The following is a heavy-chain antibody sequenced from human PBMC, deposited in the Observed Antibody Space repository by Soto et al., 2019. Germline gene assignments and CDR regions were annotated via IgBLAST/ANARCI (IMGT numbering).Heavy chain of an antibody. D-gene: IGHD2-15*01. J-gene: IGHJ4*02. Sequence: PGGSLRLSCAASGITFSSYAMTWVRQAPGKGLEWVSSISGGGEFTSYADSVKGRFTISRDNSKSTVYLQMDSLRAEDTALYYCAKDLVGIVYFDIIPYWGQAALVTVPS. CDR2: ISGGGEFT. CDR1: GITFSSYA. CDR3: AKDLVGIVYFDIIPY. V-gene: IGHV3-23*01.